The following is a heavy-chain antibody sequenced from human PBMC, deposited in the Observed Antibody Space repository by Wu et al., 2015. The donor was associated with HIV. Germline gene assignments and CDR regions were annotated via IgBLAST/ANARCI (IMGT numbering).Heavy chain of an antibody. V-gene: IGHV1-69*12. J-gene: IGHJ2*01. CDR1: GGTFSSYA. D-gene: IGHD2-2*01. CDR2: IIPIFGTA. Sequence: QVQLVQSGAEVKKPGSSVKVSCKASGGTFSSYAISWVRQAPGQGLEWMGGIIPIFGTANYAQKFQGRVTITADESTSTAYMELSSLRSEDTAVYYCARERVGYCSSTSCFSRYFDLWGRGTLVTVSS. CDR3: ARERVGYCSSTSCFSRYFDL.